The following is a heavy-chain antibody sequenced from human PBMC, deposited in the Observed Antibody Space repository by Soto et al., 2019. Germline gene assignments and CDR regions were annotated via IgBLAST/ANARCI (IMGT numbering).Heavy chain of an antibody. CDR3: ARDIYQNYYDSSGYYYGRDAFDI. Sequence: PGGSLRLSCAASGFTFSDYYMSWIRQAPGKGLEWVSYISSSSSYTNYADSVKGRFTISRDNAKNSLYLQMNSLRAEDTAVYYCARDIYQNYYDSSGYYYGRDAFDIWGQGTRVTVSS. D-gene: IGHD3-22*01. CDR2: ISSSSSYT. CDR1: GFTFSDYY. V-gene: IGHV3-11*06. J-gene: IGHJ3*02.